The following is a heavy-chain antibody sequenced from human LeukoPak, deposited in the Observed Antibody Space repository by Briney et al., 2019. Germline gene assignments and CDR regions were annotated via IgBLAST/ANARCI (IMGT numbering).Heavy chain of an antibody. J-gene: IGHJ2*01. CDR2: VTWSSRSK. Sequence: GGSLRLSCEASGFTLEDYGVHWVRQVPGKGLEWVSGVTWSSRSKKYADSVRGRFSISRDDANNSLFLQMNNLRPEDTALYYCAKDSEARSISWYSHFDLWGRGTPVTVSS. D-gene: IGHD2-15*01. V-gene: IGHV3-9*01. CDR1: GFTLEDYG. CDR3: AKDSEARSISWYSHFDL.